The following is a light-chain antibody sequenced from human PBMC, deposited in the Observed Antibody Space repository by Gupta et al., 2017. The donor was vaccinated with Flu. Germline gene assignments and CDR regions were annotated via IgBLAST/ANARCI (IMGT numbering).Light chain of an antibody. CDR1: DIGSKS. V-gene: IGLV3-21*02. Sequence: SYMLTQPPSVSVAPGQTARITCGGNDIGSKSVHWYQQKPGQAPVLVVYDNYDRPSGIPERFSGSNSGNTATLTISRVEAGDEADYYCQVWDSSDDHYVFGTGTKVTVL. CDR2: DNY. CDR3: QVWDSSDDHYV. J-gene: IGLJ1*01.